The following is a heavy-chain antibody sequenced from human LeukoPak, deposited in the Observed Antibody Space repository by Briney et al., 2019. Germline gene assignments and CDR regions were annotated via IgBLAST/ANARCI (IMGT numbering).Heavy chain of an antibody. V-gene: IGHV1-2*02. CDR3: ARGIPVAGTRDWYFDL. Sequence: ASVKVSCKASGYTFTGYYMHWVRQAPGQGLEWMGWINPNSGGTNYAQKFQGRVTMIRSISTAYMELSRLRSDDTAVYHCARGIPVAGTRDWYFDLWGRGTLVTVSS. J-gene: IGHJ2*01. CDR2: INPNSGGT. D-gene: IGHD6-19*01. CDR1: GYTFTGYY.